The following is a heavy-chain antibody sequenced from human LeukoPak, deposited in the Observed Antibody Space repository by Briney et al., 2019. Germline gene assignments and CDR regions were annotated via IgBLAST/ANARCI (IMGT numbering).Heavy chain of an antibody. D-gene: IGHD2-2*01. V-gene: IGHV3-30*04. Sequence: PGGSLRLSCAASGFTFSSHAMHWVRQAPGKGLEWVAVISYDGSNKYYADSVKGRFTISRDNSKNTLYLQMNSLRAEDTAVYYCARVSWYCSSTSCYEDWGQGTLVTVSS. CDR1: GFTFSSHA. J-gene: IGHJ4*02. CDR3: ARVSWYCSSTSCYED. CDR2: ISYDGSNK.